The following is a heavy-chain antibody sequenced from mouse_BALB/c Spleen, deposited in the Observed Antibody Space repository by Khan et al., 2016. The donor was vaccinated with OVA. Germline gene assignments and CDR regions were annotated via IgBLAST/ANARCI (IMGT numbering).Heavy chain of an antibody. V-gene: IGHV2-6*02. CDR3: ARWFDGYSSLYAMDY. Sequence: QMQLEESGPGLVAPSQSLSITCTVSGFSLTSYGVHWVRQPPGKSLEWLVVIWSDGSTNYNSVLKSRLSIRKDNFKSQVFIKMNSLQTDDTAIYYCARWFDGYSSLYAMDYWGQGTSVTVSS. J-gene: IGHJ4*01. D-gene: IGHD2-3*01. CDR2: IWSDGST. CDR1: GFSLTSYG.